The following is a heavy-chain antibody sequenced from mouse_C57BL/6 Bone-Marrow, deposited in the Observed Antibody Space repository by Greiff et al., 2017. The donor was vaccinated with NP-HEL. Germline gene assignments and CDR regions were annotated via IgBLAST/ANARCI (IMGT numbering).Heavy chain of an antibody. V-gene: IGHV1-19*01. CDR1: GYTFTDYY. J-gene: IGHJ2*01. CDR2: INPYNGGT. D-gene: IGHD3-2*02. CDR3: ARGTAQEYFDY. Sequence: EVKLQESGPVLVKPGASVKMSCKASGYTFTDYYMNWVKQSHGKSLEWIGVINPYNGGTSYNQKFKGKATLTVDKSSSTAYMELNSLTSEDSAVYYCARGTAQEYFDYWGQGTTLTVSS.